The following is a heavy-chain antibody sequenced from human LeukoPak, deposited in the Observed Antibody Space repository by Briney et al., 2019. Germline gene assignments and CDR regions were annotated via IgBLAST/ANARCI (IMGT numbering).Heavy chain of an antibody. D-gene: IGHD2-2*01. V-gene: IGHV3-49*04. J-gene: IGHJ4*02. CDR1: GFNFGDNA. Sequence: GGSLRLSCTTSGFNFGDNAMSWVRQAPGKGLEWVGFIRSKAYGGATEYAASVKGRFTISRDDSNNIAYLQMNSLKIEDTAVYYCTGSPSCCNHCHFDYWGQGTLVTVSS. CDR3: TGSPSCCNHCHFDY. CDR2: IRSKAYGGAT.